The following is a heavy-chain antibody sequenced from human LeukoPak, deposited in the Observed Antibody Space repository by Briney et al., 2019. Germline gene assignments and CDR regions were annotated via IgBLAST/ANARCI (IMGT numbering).Heavy chain of an antibody. CDR2: INTNTGDP. D-gene: IGHD3-3*01. J-gene: IGHJ3*02. Sequence: ASVKVSCKASGGTFNNYAMNWVRQAPGQGLEWMGWINTNTGDPTYAQGFTGRFVFSLDTSLNTAYLQIGSLKAEDTAVYYCARDRFAPPDAFDIWGQGSLVTVSS. V-gene: IGHV7-4-1*01. CDR1: GGTFNNYA. CDR3: ARDRFAPPDAFDI.